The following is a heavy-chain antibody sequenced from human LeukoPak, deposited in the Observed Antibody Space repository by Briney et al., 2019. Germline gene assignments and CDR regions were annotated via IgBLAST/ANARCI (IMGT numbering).Heavy chain of an antibody. V-gene: IGHV4-59*01. CDR3: ARDPEAYSSSPTGWFDP. CDR1: GGSIRSYY. CDR2: IYYSGST. Sequence: PSETLSLTCTVSGGSIRSYYWSWIRQPPGKGLEWIGYIYYSGSTNYNPSLKSRVTISVDTSKNQFSLKLSSVTAADTAVYYCARDPEAYSSSPTGWFDPWGQGTLVTVSS. D-gene: IGHD6-13*01. J-gene: IGHJ5*02.